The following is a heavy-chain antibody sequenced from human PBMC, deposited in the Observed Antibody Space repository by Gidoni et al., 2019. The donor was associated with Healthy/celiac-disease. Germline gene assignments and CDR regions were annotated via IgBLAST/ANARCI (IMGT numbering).Heavy chain of an antibody. CDR3: ARYQDYDSSGYYSPRLRNWFDP. D-gene: IGHD3-22*01. V-gene: IGHV3-21*01. Sequence: EVQLVESGGGLVKPGGSLRLSCAASGFTFSSYSMNWVRQAPGKGLEVVSSISSSSSYIYYADSVKGRFTISRDNAKNSLYLQMNSLRAEDTAVYYCARYQDYDSSGYYSPRLRNWFDPWGQGTLVTVSS. CDR2: ISSSSSYI. CDR1: GFTFSSYS. J-gene: IGHJ5*02.